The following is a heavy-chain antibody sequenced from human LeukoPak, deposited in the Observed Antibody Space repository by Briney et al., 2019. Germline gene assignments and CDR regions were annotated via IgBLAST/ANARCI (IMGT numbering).Heavy chain of an antibody. D-gene: IGHD4-17*01. CDR2: ISYDGSNK. J-gene: IGHJ4*02. CDR3: AKGGSTWTTADY. Sequence: PGGSLRLSYAASGFTFSSYGMHWVRQAPGKGLEWVAIISYDGSNKYYVDSVKGRFTISRDNSKNTLYLQMNSLRAEDTAVYYCAKGGSTWTTADYWGQGTLVTVSS. V-gene: IGHV3-30*18. CDR1: GFTFSSYG.